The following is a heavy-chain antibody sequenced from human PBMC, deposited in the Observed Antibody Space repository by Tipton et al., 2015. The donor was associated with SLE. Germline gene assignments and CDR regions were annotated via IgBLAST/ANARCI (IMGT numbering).Heavy chain of an antibody. CDR3: ARGHPHFVVVIGGGWFDP. Sequence: TLSLTCAVYGGSFSGYYWSWIRRPPGKGLEWIGEISLGGSTNYNPSPKSRVTISVDTSKNQFSLKLSSVTAADTAVYYCARGHPHFVVVIGGGWFDPWGQGTQVTVSS. D-gene: IGHD2-21*01. J-gene: IGHJ5*02. CDR1: GGSFSGYY. V-gene: IGHV4-34*01. CDR2: ISLGGST.